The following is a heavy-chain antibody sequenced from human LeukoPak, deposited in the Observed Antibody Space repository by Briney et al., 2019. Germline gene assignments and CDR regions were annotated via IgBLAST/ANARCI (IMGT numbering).Heavy chain of an antibody. CDR2: MNPNSGDT. V-gene: IGHV1-8*01. CDR1: GYTFTSYD. CDR3: ARAHDSSSWYGYYYYGMDV. J-gene: IGHJ6*02. Sequence: ASVNVSCKASGYTFTSYDINWVRQATGQGLEWMGWMNPNSGDTGYAQKFQGRVTMTRNTSISTAYMELSSLRSEDTAVYYCARAHDSSSWYGYYYYGMDVWGQGTTVTVSS. D-gene: IGHD6-13*01.